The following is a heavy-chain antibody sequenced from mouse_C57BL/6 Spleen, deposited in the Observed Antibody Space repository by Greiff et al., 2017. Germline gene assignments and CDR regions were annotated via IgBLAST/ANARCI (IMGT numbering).Heavy chain of an antibody. D-gene: IGHD1-1*01. V-gene: IGHV5-12*01. J-gene: IGHJ2*01. Sequence: EVMLVESGGGLVQPGGSLKLSCAASGFTFSDYYMYWVRQTPEKRLEWVAYISNGGGSTYYPDTVKGRFTISRDNAKNTLYLQMSRLKSEDTAMYYCARGGTVGDFDYWGQGTTLTVSS. CDR3: ARGGTVGDFDY. CDR2: ISNGGGST. CDR1: GFTFSDYY.